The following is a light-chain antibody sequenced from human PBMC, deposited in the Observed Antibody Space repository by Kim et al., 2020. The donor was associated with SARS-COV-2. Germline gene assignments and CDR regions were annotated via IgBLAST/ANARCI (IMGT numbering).Light chain of an antibody. CDR1: RSNIGKSY. CDR3: GTWDNSLSAGV. CDR2: DND. Sequence: GQKVTISCSGSRSNIGKSYVSWYRQLPGTAPKLVIYDNDKRPSGIPDRFSGSKSGTSATLGITGLQTGDEADYYCGTWDNSLSAGVFGGGTQLTVL. V-gene: IGLV1-51*01. J-gene: IGLJ2*01.